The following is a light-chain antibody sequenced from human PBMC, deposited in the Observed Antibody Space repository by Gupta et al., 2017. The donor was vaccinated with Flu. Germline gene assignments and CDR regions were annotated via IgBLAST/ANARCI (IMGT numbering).Light chain of an antibody. V-gene: IGKV1-17*01. J-gene: IGKJ4*01. Sequence: DIEMTQSPSSLSASVGDRVTITYRASEGIRNDVGWYQQKPGKAPKRMIYAASSAQRGVPSRFSGSGYGTEFSLTISSLHPEDFANYYCREYNSYPLTFGGGTKVEIK. CDR2: AAS. CDR3: REYNSYPLT. CDR1: EGIRND.